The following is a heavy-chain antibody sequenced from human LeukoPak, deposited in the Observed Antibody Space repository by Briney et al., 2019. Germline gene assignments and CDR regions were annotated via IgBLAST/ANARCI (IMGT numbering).Heavy chain of an antibody. CDR3: VRDWGYDSSGYWQKYFDT. CDR2: INHDGSST. V-gene: IGHV3-74*01. J-gene: IGHJ4*02. Sequence: RTGGSLRLSCATSGFTFSTFWMHWVRQAPGKGLVWVSRINHDGSSTNYADSVKGRFTISRDNAKNTLYLQMSSLRAEDTAVYYCVRDWGYDSSGYWQKYFDTWGQGTLVTVSS. D-gene: IGHD3-22*01. CDR1: GFTFSTFW.